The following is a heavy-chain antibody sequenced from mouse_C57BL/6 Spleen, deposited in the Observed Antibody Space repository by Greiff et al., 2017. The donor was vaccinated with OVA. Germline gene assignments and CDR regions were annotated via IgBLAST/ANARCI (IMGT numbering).Heavy chain of an antibody. CDR2: INPNNGGT. J-gene: IGHJ3*01. CDR3: ARSPSYYDYAGFAY. D-gene: IGHD2-4*01. V-gene: IGHV1-26*01. Sequence: EVQLQQSGPELVKPGASVKISCKASGYTFTDYYMNWVKQSHGQSLEWIGDINPNNGGTSYNQKFKGKATLTVDKSSSTAYMELRSLTSEDSAVYYCARSPSYYDYAGFAYWGQGTLVTVSA. CDR1: GYTFTDYY.